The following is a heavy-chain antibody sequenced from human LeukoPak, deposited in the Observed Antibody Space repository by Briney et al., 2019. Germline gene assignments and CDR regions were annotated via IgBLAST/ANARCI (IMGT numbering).Heavy chain of an antibody. D-gene: IGHD3-10*01. CDR2: ISSSSSYI. J-gene: IGHJ4*02. Sequence: GGSLRLSCAASGSTFSSYSMNWVRQAPGKGLQWVSSISSSSSYIYYADSVKGRFTISRDNAKNSLYLQMNSLRAEDTAVYYCARGPYYYGSGSYPGPFDYWGQGTLVTVSS. CDR1: GSTFSSYS. CDR3: ARGPYYYGSGSYPGPFDY. V-gene: IGHV3-21*01.